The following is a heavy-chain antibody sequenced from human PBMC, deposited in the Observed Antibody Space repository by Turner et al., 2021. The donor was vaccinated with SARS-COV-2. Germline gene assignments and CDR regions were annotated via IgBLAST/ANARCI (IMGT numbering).Heavy chain of an antibody. CDR1: GGSISTTNHY. CDR2: IYNTGRT. J-gene: IGHJ4*02. CDR3: ARQGGVDY. V-gene: IGHV4-39*01. Sequence: QLQLHESVPGLFMPSETLSLTCAVSGGSISTTNHYWGWLRQPPGTGLEWIGSIYNTGRTFNTTCLKSRVTLTMDTYKNHFTMKVTSVTAADTAVYYCARQGGVDYWGQGTLVTVSS.